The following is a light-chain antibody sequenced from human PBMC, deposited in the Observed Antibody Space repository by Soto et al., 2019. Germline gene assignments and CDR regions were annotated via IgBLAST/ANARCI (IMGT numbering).Light chain of an antibody. CDR2: EVS. V-gene: IGLV2-14*01. CDR3: SSYTTSTSIIL. CDR1: SSDVGAYNY. J-gene: IGLJ2*01. Sequence: QSALTQPASVSGSPGQSITISCTGTSSDVGAYNYVSWYQQHPGKAPKLMIYEVSNRPSGVSNRFSGSKSGNTASLTISGLQAEDEAYYYCSSYTTSTSIILFGGGTKLTVL.